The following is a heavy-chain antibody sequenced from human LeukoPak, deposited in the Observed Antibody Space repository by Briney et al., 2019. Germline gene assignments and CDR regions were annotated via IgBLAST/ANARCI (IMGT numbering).Heavy chain of an antibody. V-gene: IGHV3-23*01. Sequence: GGALRLSCAASGFTFSSYAMSWVRQAPGKGLEWVSAIRDSGSSTHYADSVKGRFTTSRDNSKNTLFLQMNSLRAEDTAIYYCAKYGPQDSGSSHFDYWGQGTLITVSS. CDR3: AKYGPQDSGSSHFDY. J-gene: IGHJ4*02. CDR2: IRDSGSST. CDR1: GFTFSSYA. D-gene: IGHD1-26*01.